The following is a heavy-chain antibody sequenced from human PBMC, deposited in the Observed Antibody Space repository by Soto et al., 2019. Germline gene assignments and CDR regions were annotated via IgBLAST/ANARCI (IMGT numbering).Heavy chain of an antibody. CDR2: IYHSGST. CDR3: ARVLRDYGSGSPHGNWFDP. D-gene: IGHD3-10*01. Sequence: SETLSLTCAVSGGSISSGGYSWSWIRQPPGKGLEWIGYIYHSGSTYYNPSLKSRVTISVDRSKNQFSLKLSSVTAADTAVYYCARVLRDYGSGSPHGNWFDPWGQGTLVTVSS. CDR1: GGSISSGGYS. J-gene: IGHJ5*02. V-gene: IGHV4-30-2*01.